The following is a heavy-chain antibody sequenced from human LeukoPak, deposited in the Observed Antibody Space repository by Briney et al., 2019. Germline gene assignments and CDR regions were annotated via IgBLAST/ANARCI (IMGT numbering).Heavy chain of an antibody. CDR3: AKDISPGYSSGWYYFDY. CDR2: ISRNSGSI. J-gene: IGHJ4*02. Sequence: GGSLRLSCAASGFTFDDYAMHWVRQAPGKGLEWVSGISRNSGSIGYADSVKGRFTISRDNAKNSLYLQMNSLRAEDTALYYCAKDISPGYSSGWYYFDYWGQGTLVTASS. V-gene: IGHV3-9*01. D-gene: IGHD6-19*01. CDR1: GFTFDDYA.